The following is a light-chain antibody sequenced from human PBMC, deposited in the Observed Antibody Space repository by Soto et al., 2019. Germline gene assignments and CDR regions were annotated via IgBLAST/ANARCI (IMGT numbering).Light chain of an antibody. J-gene: IGKJ4*01. CDR2: GAS. Sequence: ETVMTQSPAPLSVFPGERATLSCRASQSVSSKLNWYQQKPGQAPRLLIYGASTRATGIPARFSGNGSGTEFTLTISSLQSEDFAFYYCQQYDNWPLTFGGGTKVEIK. CDR1: QSVSSK. CDR3: QQYDNWPLT. V-gene: IGKV3-15*01.